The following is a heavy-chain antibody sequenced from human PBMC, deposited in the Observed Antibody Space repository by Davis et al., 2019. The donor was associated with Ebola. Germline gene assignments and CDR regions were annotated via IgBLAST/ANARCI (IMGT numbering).Heavy chain of an antibody. J-gene: IGHJ4*02. Sequence: SVKVSCKASGGTFSSYAISWVRQAPGQGLEWMGGIIPIFGTANYAQKFQGRVTITADKSTSTAYMELRSLRFEDTAVYYCATSAGTVGKFDLWGQGALVTVSS. D-gene: IGHD1-14*01. CDR3: ATSAGTVGKFDL. V-gene: IGHV1-69*06. CDR2: IIPIFGTA. CDR1: GGTFSSYA.